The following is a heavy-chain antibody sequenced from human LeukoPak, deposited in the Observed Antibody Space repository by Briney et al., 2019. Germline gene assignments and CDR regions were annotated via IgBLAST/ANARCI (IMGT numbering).Heavy chain of an antibody. V-gene: IGHV3-38-3*01. Sequence: GGSLRLSCAASGFTVSSNEMSWVRQAPGKGLEWVSSISGGGTYYADSVKGRFTISRDNSKNTLYLQMNSLRAEDTAVYYCATTKPSITSYYFDYWGQGTLVTVSS. D-gene: IGHD3-10*01. CDR1: GFTVSSNE. J-gene: IGHJ4*02. CDR3: ATTKPSITSYYFDY. CDR2: ISGGGT.